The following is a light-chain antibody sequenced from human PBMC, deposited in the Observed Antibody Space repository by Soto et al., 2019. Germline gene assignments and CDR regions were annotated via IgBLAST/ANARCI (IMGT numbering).Light chain of an antibody. J-gene: IGKJ1*01. CDR3: QQYTSSPRA. Sequence: EILLTQSPGTLSLSPGERPTLSWRASQSISSTFVAWYKQKPGQAPRLLIYAASSRATGIPDRISGSGSGTDYTLTISRLEPEDFELYYCQQYTSSPRAFGQGTKVDI. V-gene: IGKV3-20*01. CDR2: AAS. CDR1: QSISSTF.